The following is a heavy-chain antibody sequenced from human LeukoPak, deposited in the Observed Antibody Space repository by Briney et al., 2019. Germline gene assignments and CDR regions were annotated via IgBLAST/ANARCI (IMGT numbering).Heavy chain of an antibody. CDR3: ARDRVLVGATDY. J-gene: IGHJ4*02. CDR1: GFTFSSYS. CDR2: ISSSSSYI. D-gene: IGHD1-26*01. Sequence: GGSLRLSCAASGFTFSSYSMNWVRQAPGKGLEWVSSISSSSSYIYYADSVKGRFTISRDNAKNSLYLQMNSLRAEDTAVYYCARDRVLVGATDYWGQGTLVTVSS. V-gene: IGHV3-21*01.